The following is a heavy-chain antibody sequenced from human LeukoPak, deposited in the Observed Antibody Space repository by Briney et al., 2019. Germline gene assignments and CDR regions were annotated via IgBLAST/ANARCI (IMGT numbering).Heavy chain of an antibody. V-gene: IGHV4-31*03. CDR2: IYYGGST. CDR1: GGSISSGGYY. D-gene: IGHD2-15*01. CDR3: ASDRGISYYYYYGLDV. Sequence: SETLSLTCTVSGGSISSGGYYWSWIRQLPGKGLEWLGYIYYGGSTYYNPSLKSRITISVDTSKNQFSLNLSSVTAADTAVYYCASDRGISYYYYYGLDVWGQGTTVIVSS. J-gene: IGHJ6*02.